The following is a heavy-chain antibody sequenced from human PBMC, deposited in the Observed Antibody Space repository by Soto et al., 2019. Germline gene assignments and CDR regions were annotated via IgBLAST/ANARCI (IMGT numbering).Heavy chain of an antibody. J-gene: IGHJ5*02. D-gene: IGHD1-1*01. Sequence: PSETLSLTCAVSGGSISSGSYSWSWIRQPPGKGLEWIGYIYHSGTTYYNQSLKRRVTISVDTSKNQFSLRLTAVTAADTAVYYCARETTDRFDPWGQGTLVTVSS. CDR1: GGSISSGSYS. CDR3: ARETTDRFDP. V-gene: IGHV4-30-2*01. CDR2: IYHSGTT.